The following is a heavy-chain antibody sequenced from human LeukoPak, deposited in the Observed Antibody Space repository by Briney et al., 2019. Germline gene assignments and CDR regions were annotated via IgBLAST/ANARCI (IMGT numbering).Heavy chain of an antibody. Sequence: EGSLRLSCAASGFTFSSYDMHWVRQATGKGLEWVSAIGTAGDTYYPGSVKGRFTISRENAKNSLYLQMNSLRAGDTAVYYCARDLYGDSGMDVWGQGTTVTVSS. J-gene: IGHJ6*02. V-gene: IGHV3-13*01. CDR2: IGTAGDT. CDR1: GFTFSSYD. CDR3: ARDLYGDSGMDV. D-gene: IGHD4-17*01.